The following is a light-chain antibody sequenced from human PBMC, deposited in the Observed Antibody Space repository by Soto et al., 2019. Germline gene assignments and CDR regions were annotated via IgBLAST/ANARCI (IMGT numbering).Light chain of an antibody. J-gene: IGKJ4*01. Sequence: EIVLTQSPATLSLSPGERATLSCRASQSVSSYLGWYQQKPGQAPRPLIYDASSRATGIPARFSGSGSGTDFTLTISSLEPEDFAVYYCQQRTDWPLTFGGGTKVDIK. CDR3: QQRTDWPLT. V-gene: IGKV3-11*01. CDR1: QSVSSY. CDR2: DAS.